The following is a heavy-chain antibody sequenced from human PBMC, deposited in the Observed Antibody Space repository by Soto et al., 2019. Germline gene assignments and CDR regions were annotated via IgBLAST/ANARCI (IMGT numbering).Heavy chain of an antibody. Sequence: QVQLVQSGAEVKKPGSSVKVSCKASGGTFSSYTINWVRQAPGQGLEWMGGIIPIFGTANYAQKFQGRVTITADEATSPAYLELSSLRSADTAVYYCARNSGLAARPYGFYYGMDVWGQGTAGTVSS. CDR2: IIPIFGTA. V-gene: IGHV1-69*12. CDR3: ARNSGLAARPYGFYYGMDV. D-gene: IGHD6-6*01. CDR1: GGTFSSYT. J-gene: IGHJ6*02.